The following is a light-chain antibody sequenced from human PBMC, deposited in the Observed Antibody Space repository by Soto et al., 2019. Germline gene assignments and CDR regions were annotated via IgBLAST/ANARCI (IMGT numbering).Light chain of an antibody. CDR3: QQYKNWFGA. CDR1: ESVSSN. J-gene: IGKJ1*01. V-gene: IGKV3-15*01. Sequence: EIVMTQSPATLSVSPGERATLSCRASESVSSNLAWYQLKPGQAPRVLIYGASTRATGIPARFSGSGSGTEFTLTINSLQSEDFAVYYCQQYKNWFGASGQVTKVDIK. CDR2: GAS.